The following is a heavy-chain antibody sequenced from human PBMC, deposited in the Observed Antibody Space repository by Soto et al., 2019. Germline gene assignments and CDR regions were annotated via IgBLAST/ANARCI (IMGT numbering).Heavy chain of an antibody. V-gene: IGHV4-30-4*01. CDR2: IYYTGKT. J-gene: IGHJ5*02. Sequence: SETLSLTCSVSGDYVHVGGYYWTWIRQRPGKGLEWMGYIYYTGKTYYNPSLESRLTMSVDRSKNQFSLRLTSVTAADTAVYFCGRDLTSNANCIDPWGQGTQVTVSS. CDR1: GDYVHVGGYY. D-gene: IGHD2-2*01. CDR3: GRDLTSNANCIDP.